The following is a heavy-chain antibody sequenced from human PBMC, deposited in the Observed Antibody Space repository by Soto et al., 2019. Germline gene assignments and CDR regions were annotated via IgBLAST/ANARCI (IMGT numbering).Heavy chain of an antibody. CDR1: GFTVSSNY. J-gene: IGHJ4*02. V-gene: IGHV3-66*01. D-gene: IGHD2-21*01. CDR3: ARDVGKGGDPGYFDY. Sequence: GGSLRLSCAASGFTVSSNYMSWVRQAPGKGLEWVSVIYSGGSTYYADSVKGRFTISRDNSKNTLYLQMNSLRAEDTAVYYCARDVGKGGDPGYFDYWDQGTLVTVSS. CDR2: IYSGGST.